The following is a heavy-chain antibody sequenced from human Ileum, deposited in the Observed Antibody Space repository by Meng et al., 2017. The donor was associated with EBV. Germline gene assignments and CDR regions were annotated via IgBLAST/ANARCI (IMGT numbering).Heavy chain of an antibody. J-gene: IGHJ4*02. CDR3: ARVGQWLPIDY. Sequence: QVQREEAGPGRVRPPGTLFLTCPSSGGSRSSSNWWSWVRRRPGKGLEWIGEIYHSGSTNYNPSLKSRVTISVDKSKNQFSLNLSSVTAADTAVYYCARVGQWLPIDYWGQGTLVTVSS. CDR1: GGSRSSSNW. D-gene: IGHD6-19*01. CDR2: IYHSGST. V-gene: IGHV4-4*03.